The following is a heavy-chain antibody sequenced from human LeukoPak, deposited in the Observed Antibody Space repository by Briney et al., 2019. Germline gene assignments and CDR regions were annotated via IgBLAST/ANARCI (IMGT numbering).Heavy chain of an antibody. V-gene: IGHV3-23*01. CDR1: GFTFSSYG. Sequence: GRSLRLSCAASGFTFSSYGMSWVRQAPGKGLEWVSAISGSGGSTYYADSVKGRFTISRDNSKNTLYLQMNSLRAEDTAVYYCAKDDGSGSYYSYGYGMDVWGQGTTVTVSS. CDR2: ISGSGGST. CDR3: AKDDGSGSYYSYGYGMDV. J-gene: IGHJ6*02. D-gene: IGHD3-10*01.